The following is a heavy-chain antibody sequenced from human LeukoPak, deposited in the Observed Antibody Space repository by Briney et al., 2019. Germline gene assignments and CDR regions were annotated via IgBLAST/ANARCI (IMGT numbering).Heavy chain of an antibody. CDR3: ARDLKGRYSSSSLGAFDI. V-gene: IGHV6-1*01. CDR2: TYYRSKWYN. CDR1: GDSVSSNSAA. J-gene: IGHJ3*02. D-gene: IGHD6-13*01. Sequence: SQTLSLTCAISGDSVSSNSAAWNWIRQSPSRGLEWLGRTYYRSKWYNDYAVSVKSRITINPDTSKNQFSLQLNSVTPEDTAVYYCARDLKGRYSSSSLGAFDIWGQGTMVTVSS.